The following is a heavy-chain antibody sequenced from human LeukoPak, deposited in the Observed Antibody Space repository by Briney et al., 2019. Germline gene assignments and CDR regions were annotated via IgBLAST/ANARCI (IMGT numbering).Heavy chain of an antibody. Sequence: GGSLRLSCTSSGFILSSFCMAWVRQAPAKGLEWVANIKPDGSLQFYGDSVKGRFTISRDNAKNSLYLQMNNLRAEDTALYYCATSYDSSGCDWGQGTLVTVSS. J-gene: IGHJ4*02. V-gene: IGHV3-7*01. CDR3: ATSYDSSGCD. CDR1: GFILSSFC. D-gene: IGHD3-22*01. CDR2: IKPDGSLQ.